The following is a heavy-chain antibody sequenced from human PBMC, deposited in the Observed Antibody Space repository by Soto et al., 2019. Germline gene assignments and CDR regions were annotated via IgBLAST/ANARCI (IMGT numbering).Heavy chain of an antibody. CDR3: STRAYDTNGYYRFDP. V-gene: IGHV4-34*01. Sequence: SETLSLTCAVYGGSFSGHSWTWSRQSPGKGLEWIGVVNHSGRANDTPSLKSPVTISLTTSKNQFSLTLSAVTAADTAMYYSSTRAYDTNGYYRFDPWGQGTLVTVSS. CDR2: VNHSGRA. D-gene: IGHD3-22*01. CDR1: GGSFSGHS. J-gene: IGHJ5*01.